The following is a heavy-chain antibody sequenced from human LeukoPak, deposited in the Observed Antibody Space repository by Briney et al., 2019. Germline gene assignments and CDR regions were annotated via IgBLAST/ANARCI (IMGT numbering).Heavy chain of an antibody. Sequence: GGSLRLSCAASGFXFSSYSINWVRQAPGKGLEWVSYISSTSSTVYYADSVKGRFTVSGDNAKNSLYLQMNSLRDEDTAMFYCARVGDGYSVNYFDYWGQGTLVTVSS. CDR3: ARVGDGYSVNYFDY. J-gene: IGHJ4*02. D-gene: IGHD5-24*01. CDR2: ISSTSSTV. CDR1: GFXFSSYS. V-gene: IGHV3-48*02.